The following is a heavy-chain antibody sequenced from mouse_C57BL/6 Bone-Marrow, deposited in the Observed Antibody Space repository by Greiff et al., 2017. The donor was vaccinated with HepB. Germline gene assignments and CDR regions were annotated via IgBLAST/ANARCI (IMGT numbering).Heavy chain of an antibody. J-gene: IGHJ2*01. D-gene: IGHD2-13*01. V-gene: IGHV1-55*01. CDR3: AREVTHYFDY. CDR2: IYPGSGST. Sequence: QVQLQQSGAELVKPGASVKMSCKASGYTFTSYWITWVKQRPGQGLEWIGDIYPGSGSTNYNAKFKSKATLTVDTSTSTAYMQLSSLTSEDSAVYYCAREVTHYFDYWGQGTTLTVSS. CDR1: GYTFTSYW.